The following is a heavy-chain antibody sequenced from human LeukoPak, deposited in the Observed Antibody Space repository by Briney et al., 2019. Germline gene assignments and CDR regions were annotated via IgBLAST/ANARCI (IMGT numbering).Heavy chain of an antibody. CDR2: ISPDGREK. CDR3: VRDGLGTLPYDW. V-gene: IGHV3-74*03. Sequence: GESLRLCCAAQRFTFSNQWMKTVRQVPGKVLAWVSHISPDGREKKYAGSVRGRFTISRDNAKDTLDLEMNSLRAEDTAVYYCVRDGLGTLPYDWWGQGTLVTVSS. CDR1: RFTFSNQW. D-gene: IGHD3/OR15-3a*01. J-gene: IGHJ4*02.